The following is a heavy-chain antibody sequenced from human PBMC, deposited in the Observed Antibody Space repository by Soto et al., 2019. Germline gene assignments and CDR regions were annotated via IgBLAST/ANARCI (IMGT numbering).Heavy chain of an antibody. J-gene: IGHJ3*02. Sequence: EVQLVESGGSLVKPGGSLRLSCAASGFTFSTYTMNWVRQAPGKGLECVSSISSISTYLYYADSVKGRFTISRDNAKYLLSLQMNSLRAEDTAVYYCARLASLVRTYGFDIWGQGTMVTASS. CDR2: ISSISTYL. V-gene: IGHV3-21*01. CDR1: GFTFSTYT. D-gene: IGHD3-10*01. CDR3: ARLASLVRTYGFDI.